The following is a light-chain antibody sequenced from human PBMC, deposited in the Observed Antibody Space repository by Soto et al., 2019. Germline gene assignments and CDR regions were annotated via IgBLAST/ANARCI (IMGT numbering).Light chain of an antibody. Sequence: DLQMTQSPSSLSASVGDGVTITCRASQSISNYLNWYQQKPGKAPKLLMYAASSLQSGVPSRFGGSGSGTDFTLTISSLQPEDFATYYCQQSYSTPRTFGQGTKVEIK. CDR2: AAS. V-gene: IGKV1-39*01. J-gene: IGKJ1*01. CDR3: QQSYSTPRT. CDR1: QSISNY.